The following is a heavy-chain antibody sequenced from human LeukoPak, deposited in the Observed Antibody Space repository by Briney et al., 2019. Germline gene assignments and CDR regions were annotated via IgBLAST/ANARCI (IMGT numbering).Heavy chain of an antibody. V-gene: IGHV3-74*01. CDR1: GFTFSSYW. D-gene: IGHD6-13*01. CDR3: AKVWGRGSSWYYYMDV. CDR2: ISGGGSAT. J-gene: IGHJ6*03. Sequence: PGGSLRLSCAASGFTFSSYWMHWVRQAPGKGLVWISRISGGGSATSYADSVKGRFTISRDNSKNTLYLQMNSLRAEDTAVYYCAKVWGRGSSWYYYMDVWGKGTTVTVSS.